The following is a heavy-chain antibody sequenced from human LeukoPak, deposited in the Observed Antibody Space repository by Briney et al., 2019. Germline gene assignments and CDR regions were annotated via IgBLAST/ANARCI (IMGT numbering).Heavy chain of an antibody. V-gene: IGHV4-34*01. CDR3: ARHPSIAARRYFDY. CDR1: GGSFSGYY. Sequence: PSETLSLTCAVYGGSFSGYYWSWIRQPPGKGLEWIGSIYYSGSTYYNPSLKSRVTISVDTSKNQFSLKLSSVTAADTAVYYCARHPSIAARRYFDYWGQGTLVTVSS. J-gene: IGHJ4*02. CDR2: IYYSGST. D-gene: IGHD6-6*01.